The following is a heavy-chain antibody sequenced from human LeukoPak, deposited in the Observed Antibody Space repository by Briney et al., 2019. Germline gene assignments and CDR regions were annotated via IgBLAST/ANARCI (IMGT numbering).Heavy chain of an antibody. CDR2: VYYSGGA. V-gene: IGHV4-39*01. Sequence: PSETLSLTCTVSGGSISSSIHYWGWIRQPPGKGLEWIGSVYYSGGAYYNPSLQSRVTISVDTSKNQFFLRLSSVTAADTAVYYCARQSLSAENKFDPWGQGTLVTVSS. J-gene: IGHJ5*02. CDR3: ARQSLSAENKFDP. D-gene: IGHD6-13*01. CDR1: GGSISSSIHY.